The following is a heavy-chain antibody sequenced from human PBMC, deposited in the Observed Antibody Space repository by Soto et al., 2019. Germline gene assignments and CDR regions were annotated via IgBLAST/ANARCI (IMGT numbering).Heavy chain of an antibody. J-gene: IGHJ4*02. V-gene: IGHV4-59*01. Sequence: SETLSLTCTVSGGYISSYYWSWIRQPPGKGLEWIGCIYYSGSTNYNPSLKSRVTISGDTSKNQFSLKLTSVTAAYTAVYYCARATLPGYCSGGSCHDYWGQGTLVTVSS. D-gene: IGHD2-15*01. CDR1: GGYISSYY. CDR2: IYYSGST. CDR3: ARATLPGYCSGGSCHDY.